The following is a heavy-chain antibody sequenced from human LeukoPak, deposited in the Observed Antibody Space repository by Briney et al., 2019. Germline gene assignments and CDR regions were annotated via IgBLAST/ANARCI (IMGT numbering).Heavy chain of an antibody. Sequence: SETLSLTCTVSGGSISSSSYYWGWIRQPPGKGLEWIGSIYYSGSTYYNPSLKSRVTISVDTSKNQFSLKLSSVTAADTAVYYCARVGAKYGSGGYYKPHPYYFDYWGQGTLVTVSS. V-gene: IGHV4-39*07. J-gene: IGHJ4*02. CDR1: GGSISSSSYY. CDR3: ARVGAKYGSGGYYKPHPYYFDY. CDR2: IYYSGST. D-gene: IGHD3-10*01.